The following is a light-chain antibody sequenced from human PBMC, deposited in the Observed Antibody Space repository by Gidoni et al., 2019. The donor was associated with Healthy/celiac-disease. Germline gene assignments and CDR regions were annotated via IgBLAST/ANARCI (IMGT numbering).Light chain of an antibody. CDR1: QSVSSY. J-gene: IGKJ5*01. Sequence: DIVLTQSPATLSLSPGERATITCRASQSVSSYLAWYQQKPGQAPRLLIYDAAHRATGIPARFSGSCSGTFFTLTSSSLDPDDFAVYYCQQRSNWPTFGQGTRLEIK. V-gene: IGKV3-11*01. CDR2: DAA. CDR3: QQRSNWPT.